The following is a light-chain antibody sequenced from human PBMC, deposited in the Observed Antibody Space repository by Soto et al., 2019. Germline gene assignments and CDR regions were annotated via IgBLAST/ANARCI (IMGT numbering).Light chain of an antibody. CDR2: EVS. CDR1: SSDVGNYNL. J-gene: IGLJ1*01. Sequence: QFALTQPASVSVSPGQSITISCTGTSSDVGNYNLVSWYQQHPGKAPKLMIYEVSKRPSGVSNHFSGSKSGNTASLTISGLQAEEDADYYCCLYAGSSTYVFGTGTKLTVL. V-gene: IGLV2-23*02. CDR3: CLYAGSSTYV.